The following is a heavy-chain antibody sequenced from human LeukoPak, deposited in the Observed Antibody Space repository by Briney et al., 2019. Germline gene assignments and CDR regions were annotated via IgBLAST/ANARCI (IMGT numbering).Heavy chain of an antibody. D-gene: IGHD3-9*01. V-gene: IGHV1-69*13. Sequence: GASVKVSCKASGGTFSSYAISWVRRAPGQGLEWMGGIIPIFGTANYAQKFQGRVTITADESTSTAYMELSSLRSEDTAVYYCARDDTILDAFDIWGQGTMVTVSS. CDR2: IIPIFGTA. CDR1: GGTFSSYA. J-gene: IGHJ3*02. CDR3: ARDDTILDAFDI.